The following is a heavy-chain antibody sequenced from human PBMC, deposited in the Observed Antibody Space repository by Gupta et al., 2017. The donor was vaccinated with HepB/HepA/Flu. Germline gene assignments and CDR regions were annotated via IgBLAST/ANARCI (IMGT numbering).Heavy chain of an antibody. Sequence: QLQLQESGPGLVKSSETLSLTCTVSGGSIRSSGYHWGWIRQSPGKGLEWIGGIFFDGAAYYNPSLRGRVTISVDLSKXQXSLKMNXVTAADTAVYYCARPETDWGQGTLVTVSS. V-gene: IGHV4-39*01. D-gene: IGHD5-24*01. J-gene: IGHJ4*02. CDR1: GGSIRSSGYH. CDR3: ARPETD. CDR2: IFFDGAA.